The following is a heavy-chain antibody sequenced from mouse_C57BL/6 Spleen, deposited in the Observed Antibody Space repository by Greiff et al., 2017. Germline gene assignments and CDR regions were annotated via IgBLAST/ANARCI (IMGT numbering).Heavy chain of an antibody. J-gene: IGHJ2*01. D-gene: IGHD2-4*01. Sequence: EVKLQESGPGLVKPSQSLSLTCSVTGYSITSGYYWNWIRQFPGNKLEWMGYISYDGSNNYNPSLKNRISITRDTSKNQFFLKLNSVTTEDTATYYCARDRDDYHYFDYWGQGTTLTVSS. CDR1: GYSITSGYY. CDR3: ARDRDDYHYFDY. CDR2: ISYDGSN. V-gene: IGHV3-6*01.